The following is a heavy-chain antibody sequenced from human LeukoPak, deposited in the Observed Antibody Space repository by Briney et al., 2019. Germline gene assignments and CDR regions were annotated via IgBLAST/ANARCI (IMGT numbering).Heavy chain of an antibody. J-gene: IGHJ4*02. V-gene: IGHV1-3*01. CDR3: ARDLMTVAEDFDY. D-gene: IGHD6-19*01. CDR2: INAGNGNT. Sequence: ASVKVSCKASGYTFTSYAMHWVRQAPGQRLEWMGWINAGNGNTKYSQKFQGRVTMTRDTSTSTVYMELSSLRSEDTAVYYCARDLMTVAEDFDYWGQGTLVTVSS. CDR1: GYTFTSYA.